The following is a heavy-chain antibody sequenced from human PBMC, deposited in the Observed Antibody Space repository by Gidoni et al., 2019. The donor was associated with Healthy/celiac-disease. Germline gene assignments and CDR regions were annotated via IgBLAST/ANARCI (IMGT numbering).Heavy chain of an antibody. D-gene: IGHD5-12*01. Sequence: QVQLVQSGAEVKKPGSSVKVSCKASGGTFSSYAISWVRQAPGQGLEWMGGIIPIFGTANYAQKFQGRVTITADESTSTAYMELSSLRSEDTAVYYCARDRLGDGYNSRPYYFDYWGQGTLVTVSS. J-gene: IGHJ4*02. CDR2: IIPIFGTA. V-gene: IGHV1-69*01. CDR1: GGTFSSYA. CDR3: ARDRLGDGYNSRPYYFDY.